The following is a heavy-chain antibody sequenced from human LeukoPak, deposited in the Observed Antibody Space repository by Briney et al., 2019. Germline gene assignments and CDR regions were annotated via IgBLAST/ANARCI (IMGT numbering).Heavy chain of an antibody. CDR1: GFTFTDYY. CDR3: VRDVTRGGF. V-gene: IGHV1-2*02. J-gene: IGHJ4*02. Sequence: ASVKVSCKASGFTFTDYYMHWARQAPGQGLEWMGWINSNTGATNYAQNFQGRVTMTRDTSISTAYMDLSRLTSDDTPMYYCVRDVTRGGFWGQGTLVTVSS. CDR2: INSNTGAT. D-gene: IGHD3-16*01.